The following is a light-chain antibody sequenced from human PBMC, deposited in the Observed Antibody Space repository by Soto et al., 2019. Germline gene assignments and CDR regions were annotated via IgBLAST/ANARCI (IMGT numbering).Light chain of an antibody. V-gene: IGKV1-9*01. CDR2: EAS. CDR1: QGISSS. CDR3: QQLNSFPFT. Sequence: IHMTQSTSTLSASVGDRVTITCRASQGISSSLAWYQQKQGKAPKLLIYEASTLQSGVPSRFSGSGYGAEFNLTISSLQPEDFATYYCQQLNSFPFTFGQGTRLEIK. J-gene: IGKJ5*01.